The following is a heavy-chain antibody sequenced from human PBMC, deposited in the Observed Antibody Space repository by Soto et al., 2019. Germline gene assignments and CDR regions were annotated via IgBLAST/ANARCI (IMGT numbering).Heavy chain of an antibody. V-gene: IGHV3-11*01. J-gene: IGHJ4*02. CDR2: IRTSGSTI. CDR3: ARVSPPLDS. Sequence: MSWIRQAPGKGLEWVSNIRTSGSTINYADSVKGRFTISRDNAKNSLYLQMNSLRAEDTAVYYCARVSPPLDSWGQGTLVTVSS.